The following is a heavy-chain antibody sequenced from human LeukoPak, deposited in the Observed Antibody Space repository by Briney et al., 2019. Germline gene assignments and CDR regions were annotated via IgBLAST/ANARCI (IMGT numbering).Heavy chain of an antibody. D-gene: IGHD2-15*01. CDR2: IYYSGTT. CDR3: AREFEVSGGNSNWFDP. Sequence: SETLSLTCSVSGGSIRSYYWSWIRQPPGKGLEWIGYIYYSGTTNYNPSLKSRVTISVDTSKNQFSLKLSSVTAADTAVYYCAREFEVSGGNSNWFDPWGQGTLVTVSS. V-gene: IGHV4-59*01. CDR1: GGSIRSYY. J-gene: IGHJ5*02.